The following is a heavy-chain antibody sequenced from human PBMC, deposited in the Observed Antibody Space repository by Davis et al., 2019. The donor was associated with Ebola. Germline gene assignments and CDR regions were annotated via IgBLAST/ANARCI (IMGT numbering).Heavy chain of an antibody. CDR2: RYYSGST. CDR3: AAGGDDFWSGYLDY. V-gene: IGHV4-39*01. Sequence: SETLSLTCTVSGGSISSSGFYWGWIRQPPGKGLEWIASRYYSGSTYYNPSLKSRVTISVDTSKNQFSLKLSSVTAADTAVYYCAAGGDDFWSGYLDYWGQGTLVTVSS. D-gene: IGHD3-3*01. CDR1: GGSISSSGFY. J-gene: IGHJ4*02.